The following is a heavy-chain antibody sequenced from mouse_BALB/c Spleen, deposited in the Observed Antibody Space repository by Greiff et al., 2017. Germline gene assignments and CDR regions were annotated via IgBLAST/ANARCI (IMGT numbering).Heavy chain of an antibody. V-gene: IGHV5-17*02. Sequence: EVMLVESGGGLVQPGGSRKLSCAASGFTFSSFGMHWVRQAPEKGLEWVAYISSGSSTIYYADTVKGRFTISRDNPKNTLFLQITSLRSEDTAMYYCARNHYYGSYYFDYWGQGTTLTVSS. J-gene: IGHJ2*01. D-gene: IGHD1-2*01. CDR2: ISSGSSTI. CDR3: ARNHYYGSYYFDY. CDR1: GFTFSSFG.